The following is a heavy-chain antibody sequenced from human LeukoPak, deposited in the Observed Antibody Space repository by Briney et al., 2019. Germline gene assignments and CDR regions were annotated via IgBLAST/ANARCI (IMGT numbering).Heavy chain of an antibody. CDR2: INPNSGGT. Sequence: GASVKVSCKASGYTFTGYYMHWVRQAPGQGLEWMGWINPNSGGTNYAQKFPGRVTMTRDTSISTAYMELSRLRSDDTAVYYCARANLDSGWYVYYFDYWGQGTLVTVSS. CDR1: GYTFTGYY. V-gene: IGHV1-2*02. J-gene: IGHJ4*02. CDR3: ARANLDSGWYVYYFDY. D-gene: IGHD6-19*01.